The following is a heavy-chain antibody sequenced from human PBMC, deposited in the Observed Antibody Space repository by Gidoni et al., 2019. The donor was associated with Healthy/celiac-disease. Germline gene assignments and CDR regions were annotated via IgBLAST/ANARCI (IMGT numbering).Heavy chain of an antibody. CDR1: GFTFDDYA. D-gene: IGHD3-3*01. Sequence: DVQLVESGGGLVQPGRSLRLSCAASGFTFDDYAMHWVRQAPGKGLEWVSGISWNSGSIGYADSVKGRFTISRDNAKNSLYLQMNSLRAEDTALYYCAKAFWSGYYPMDYWGQGTLVTVSS. CDR2: ISWNSGSI. CDR3: AKAFWSGYYPMDY. V-gene: IGHV3-9*01. J-gene: IGHJ4*02.